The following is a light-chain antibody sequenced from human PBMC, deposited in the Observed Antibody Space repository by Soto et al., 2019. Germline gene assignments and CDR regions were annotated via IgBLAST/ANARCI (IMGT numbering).Light chain of an antibody. CDR2: EGS. Sequence: QSALTQPASVSGSPGQSITISCTGTSSDVGSYNLVSWYQQHPGKAPKLMIYEGSKRPSGVSNRFSGSKSGNTASLTISGLQAEDEADYYCCSYAGSSTSLYVFGPGTKLTVL. J-gene: IGLJ1*01. CDR3: CSYAGSSTSLYV. CDR1: SSDVGSYNL. V-gene: IGLV2-23*01.